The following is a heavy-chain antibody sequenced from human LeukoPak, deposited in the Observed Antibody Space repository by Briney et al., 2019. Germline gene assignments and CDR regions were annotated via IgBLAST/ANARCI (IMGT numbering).Heavy chain of an antibody. D-gene: IGHD5-12*01. CDR2: IYYSGTI. CDR3: ARSRGYDYYGGYWFDP. J-gene: IGHJ5*02. Sequence: SETLSLTCTVSGGSISSYYWSWIRQPPGKGLEWIGYIYYSGTINDNPSLKSRVTMSIDTYKNQLSLKLMSVTAADTAVYFCARSRGYDYYGGYWFDPWGQGTLVTVSS. CDR1: GGSISSYY. V-gene: IGHV4-59*01.